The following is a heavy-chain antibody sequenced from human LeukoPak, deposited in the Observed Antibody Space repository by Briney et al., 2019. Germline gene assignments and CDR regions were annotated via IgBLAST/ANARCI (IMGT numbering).Heavy chain of an antibody. Sequence: GSPRLSCAASGFTFSSYSMNWVRQAPGKGLEWVSSISSSSSYIYYADSVKGRFTISRDNAKNSLYLHMNSLRAEDTAVYYCARGLAVAGAIIDYWGQGTLVTVSS. J-gene: IGHJ4*02. V-gene: IGHV3-21*01. CDR1: GFTFSSYS. D-gene: IGHD6-19*01. CDR3: ARGLAVAGAIIDY. CDR2: ISSSSSYI.